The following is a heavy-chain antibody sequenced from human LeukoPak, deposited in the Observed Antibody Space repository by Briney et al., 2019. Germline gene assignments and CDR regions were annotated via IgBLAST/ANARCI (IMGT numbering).Heavy chain of an antibody. CDR2: IGTAGDT. J-gene: IGHJ6*02. V-gene: IGHV3-13*01. CDR1: GFTFSSYD. Sequence: QAGGSLRLSCAASGFTFSSYDMHWVRQATGKGLEWVSAIGTAGDTYYPGSVKGRFTISRENAKNSLYLQMNSLRAGDTAVYYCARGLADYYYYYGMDVWGQGTTVTVSS. CDR3: ARGLADYYYYYGMDV.